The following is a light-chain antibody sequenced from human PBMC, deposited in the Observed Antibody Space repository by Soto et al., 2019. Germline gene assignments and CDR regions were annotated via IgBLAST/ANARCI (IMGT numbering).Light chain of an antibody. CDR2: EVS. CDR1: SSDVGNYKY. Sequence: QSALTQPASVSGSPGQSITISCTGTSSDVGNYKYVSWYQQHPGKAPKLMIDEVSNQPSGVSNRFSGSKSGNTASLTISGLKAEDETDYYCCSYTISGTYVFGTGTKVTFL. V-gene: IGLV2-14*01. CDR3: CSYTISGTYV. J-gene: IGLJ1*01.